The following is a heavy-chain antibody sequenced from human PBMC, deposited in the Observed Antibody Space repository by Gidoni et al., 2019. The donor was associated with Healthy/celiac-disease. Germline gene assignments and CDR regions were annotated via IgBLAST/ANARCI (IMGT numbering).Heavy chain of an antibody. J-gene: IGHJ6*02. CDR1: GGTFSSYA. D-gene: IGHD4-4*01. Sequence: QVQLVQSGAEVKKPWSSVKVSCTASGGTFSSYAISWVRQAPGQGLEWMGGIIPIFGTANYAQKFQGRVTITADESTSTAYMELSSLRSEDTAVYYCARELQYAAYYYYGMDVWGQGTTVTVSS. V-gene: IGHV1-69*01. CDR2: IIPIFGTA. CDR3: ARELQYAAYYYYGMDV.